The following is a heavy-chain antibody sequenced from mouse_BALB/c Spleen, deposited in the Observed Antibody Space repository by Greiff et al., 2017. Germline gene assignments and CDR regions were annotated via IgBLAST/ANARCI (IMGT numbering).Heavy chain of an antibody. V-gene: IGHV1-54*01. J-gene: IGHJ1*01. CDR1: GYAFTNYL. CDR2: INPGSGGT. Sequence: VQLQQSGAELVRPGTSVKVSCKASGYAFTNYLIEWVKQRPGQGLEWIGVINPGSGGTNYNEKFKGKATLTADNSSSTAYMQLSSLTSEDSAVYFCARSGAYYDSYWYFDVWGAGTTVTVSS. CDR3: ARSGAYYDSYWYFDV. D-gene: IGHD2-4*01.